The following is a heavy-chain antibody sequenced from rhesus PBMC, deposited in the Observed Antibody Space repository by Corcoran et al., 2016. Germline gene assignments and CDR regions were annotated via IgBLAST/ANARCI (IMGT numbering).Heavy chain of an antibody. J-gene: IGHJ1*01. V-gene: IGHV4-65*01. CDR2: ISGSSGSA. CDR1: GGSVSSSNW. D-gene: IGHD6-13*01. CDR3: TRGESWSGYFEF. Sequence: QVQLQESGPGLVKPSETLSLTCAVSGGSVSSSNWWSWIRQPPGKGLEWIGYISGSSGSAYYNPSLKSQITISTDTSKNKFSLKLDSVTAADTAVYYCTRGESWSGYFEFWGQGALVTVSS.